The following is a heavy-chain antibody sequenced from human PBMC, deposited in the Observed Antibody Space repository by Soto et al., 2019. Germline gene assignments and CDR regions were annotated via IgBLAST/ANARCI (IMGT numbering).Heavy chain of an antibody. J-gene: IGHJ6*02. D-gene: IGHD1-26*01. CDR1: GDSVSSNSAA. Sequence: SQTFSLTCAISGDSVSSNSAALNWIRQSPSRGLEWLGRTYYRSKWYNDYAVSVKSRITINPDTSKNQFSLQLNSVTPEDTAVYYCARENSGSYYIYYYYGMDVWGQGTTVTVSS. CDR2: TYYRSKWYN. V-gene: IGHV6-1*01. CDR3: ARENSGSYYIYYYYGMDV.